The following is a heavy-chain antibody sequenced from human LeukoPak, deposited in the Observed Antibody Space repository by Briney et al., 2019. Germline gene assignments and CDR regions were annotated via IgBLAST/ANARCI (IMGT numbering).Heavy chain of an antibody. J-gene: IGHJ4*02. Sequence: SQTLSLTCAISGDSVSSNSAAWNWVRQSPSRGLEWLGRTFYRSKWYNDYAISVKSRIPINPDTSKNQFSLQLNTVTPEDTAVYYCARDRASYDTSGSHFDYWGQGTLVTVSS. D-gene: IGHD3-22*01. CDR1: GDSVSSNSAA. CDR3: ARDRASYDTSGSHFDY. V-gene: IGHV6-1*01. CDR2: TFYRSKWYN.